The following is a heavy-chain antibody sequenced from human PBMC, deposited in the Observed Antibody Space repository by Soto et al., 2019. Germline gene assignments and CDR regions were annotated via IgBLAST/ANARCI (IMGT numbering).Heavy chain of an antibody. CDR3: AIREIPRYCSGGSCYVAFAI. J-gene: IGHJ3*02. Sequence: GSSVKVSCKASGYTFTSYDINWVRQATGQGLEWMGWMNPNSGNTGYAQKFQGRVTMTRNTSISTAYMELSSLRSEDTAVYYCAIREIPRYCSGGSCYVAFAIRGQGTKVTVAS. CDR1: GYTFTSYD. D-gene: IGHD2-15*01. V-gene: IGHV1-8*01. CDR2: MNPNSGNT.